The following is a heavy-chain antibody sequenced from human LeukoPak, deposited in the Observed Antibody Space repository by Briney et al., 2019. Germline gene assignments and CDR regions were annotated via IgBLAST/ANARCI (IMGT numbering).Heavy chain of an antibody. D-gene: IGHD6-13*01. V-gene: IGHV3-48*01. CDR1: GFPFSGYS. Sequence: GGSLRLSCAASGFPFSGYSLTWVRQAPGKGLEWISYISSSNTIYYADSVKGRFTISRDNAKNSLYLQMNSLTADDTAVYYCAKDSGLLAAGFDYWGQGTLVTVSS. CDR2: ISSSNTI. CDR3: AKDSGLLAAGFDY. J-gene: IGHJ4*02.